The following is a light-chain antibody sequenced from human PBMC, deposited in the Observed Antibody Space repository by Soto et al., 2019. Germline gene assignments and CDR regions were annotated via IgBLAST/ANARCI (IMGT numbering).Light chain of an antibody. CDR2: EVS. Sequence: QSALTQPASVSGSPGQSITISCTGTSSDVGGHNYVSWYQQYPGKAPKIMIYEVSNRPSGVSNRFSGSKSGNTASLTISGLQAEDEADYYCSSYTTSSTLVFGTGTKVTVL. V-gene: IGLV2-14*01. CDR1: SSDVGGHNY. J-gene: IGLJ1*01. CDR3: SSYTTSSTLV.